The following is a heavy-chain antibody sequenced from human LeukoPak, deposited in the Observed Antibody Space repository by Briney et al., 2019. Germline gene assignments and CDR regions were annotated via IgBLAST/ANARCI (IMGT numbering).Heavy chain of an antibody. Sequence: GGSLRLSCAASGFAFNTYSMNWVRQAPGKGLEWVSFIFSSSTYIYYTDSVKDRFPISRDNARNALYLQIDNLRAEYTGVYYCARDFYDGFALDYWGQGTLVTVSS. V-gene: IGHV3-21*03. J-gene: IGHJ4*02. D-gene: IGHD2/OR15-2a*01. CDR1: GFAFNTYS. CDR3: ARDFYDGFALDY. CDR2: IFSSSTYI.